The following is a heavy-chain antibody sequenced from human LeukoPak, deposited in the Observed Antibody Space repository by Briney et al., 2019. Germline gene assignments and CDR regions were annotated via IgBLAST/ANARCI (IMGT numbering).Heavy chain of an antibody. Sequence: EASVTVSFTASGGTFSSYAISWVRQAPGQGLEWMGGIIPIFGTANYAQKFQGRVTITADESTSTAYMELSSLRSEDTAVYYCARARWRVGEGNSPPGYFDYWGQGTLVTVSS. J-gene: IGHJ4*02. CDR2: IIPIFGTA. CDR1: GGTFSSYA. CDR3: ARARWRVGEGNSPPGYFDY. V-gene: IGHV1-69*13. D-gene: IGHD4-17*01.